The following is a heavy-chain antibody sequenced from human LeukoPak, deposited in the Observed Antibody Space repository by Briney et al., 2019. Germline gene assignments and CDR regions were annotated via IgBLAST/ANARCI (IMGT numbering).Heavy chain of an antibody. J-gene: IGHJ5*02. D-gene: IGHD1-1*01. V-gene: IGHV3-21*01. CDR1: GIAISGYS. CDR2: ISSSRTYI. Sequence: PGGSLRLSCEASGIAISGYSRNWVRQAPGGSLEWVSSISSSRTYIYYADSVKGRFTVSRDNAKNSLYLQMNGLRAEDTAVYYCARDASLGSLGRRFDPWGQGTRVTVSS. CDR3: ARDASLGSLGRRFDP.